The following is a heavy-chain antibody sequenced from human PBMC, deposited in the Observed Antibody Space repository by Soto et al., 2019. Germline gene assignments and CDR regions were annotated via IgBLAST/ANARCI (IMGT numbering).Heavy chain of an antibody. CDR2: ISAYNGKT. Sequence: QVQLVQSGAEVKKPGASVKVSCKASGYTFTSYGISWVRQAPGQGLEWMGWISAYNGKTNYAQKLQGRVTMTTYTPKSTAYMELRSLRSDDTAVYYCARDHRPWSDDILTGYSNGYFDYWGQGTLVTVSS. CDR1: GYTFTSYG. CDR3: ARDHRPWSDDILTGYSNGYFDY. D-gene: IGHD3-9*01. V-gene: IGHV1-18*01. J-gene: IGHJ4*02.